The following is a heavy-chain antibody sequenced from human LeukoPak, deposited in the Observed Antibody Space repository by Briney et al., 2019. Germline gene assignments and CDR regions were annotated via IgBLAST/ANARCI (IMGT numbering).Heavy chain of an antibody. CDR3: AKHLRTHVWFFDY. Sequence: GGSLRPSCAASGFTFSSYALSWVREAPGKGLEWVSLISGSGRQTEYGDSVKGRFTISRDNSKNTLSLQINSLKAEDTAIYYCAKHLRTHVWFFDYWGQGTLVTVSS. CDR2: ISGSGRQT. J-gene: IGHJ4*02. D-gene: IGHD3-9*01. V-gene: IGHV3-23*01. CDR1: GFTFSSYA.